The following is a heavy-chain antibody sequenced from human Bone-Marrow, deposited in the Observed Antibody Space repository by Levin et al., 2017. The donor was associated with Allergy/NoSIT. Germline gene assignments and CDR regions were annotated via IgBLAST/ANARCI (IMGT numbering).Heavy chain of an antibody. V-gene: IGHV3-7*01. CDR1: GFPFSSFW. CDR3: ARLRGANT. D-gene: IGHD3-16*01. J-gene: IGHJ4*02. Sequence: GESLKISCVGFGFPFSSFWMSRVRQAPGKGLEWVANINQDGSEKHYVDSVKGRFSISRDNAQNLVFLQLNSLRDEDTALYYCARLRGANTWGQGTMVTVSS. CDR2: INQDGSEK.